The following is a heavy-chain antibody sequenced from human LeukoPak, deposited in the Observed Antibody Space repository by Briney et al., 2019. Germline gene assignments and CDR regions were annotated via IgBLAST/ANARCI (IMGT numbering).Heavy chain of an antibody. CDR1: RGTFSSYA. D-gene: IGHD6-13*01. V-gene: IGHV1-69*04. CDR2: IIPILGIA. J-gene: IGHJ4*02. CDR3: ARGSVAAAGPNDY. Sequence: SVKLSCKASRGTFSSYAISWVRQAPGQGLEWMGRIIPILGIANYAQKFQGRVTITAYKSTSKAYMELSSLRSEGTAVYYCARGSVAAAGPNDYWGQGTLVTVSS.